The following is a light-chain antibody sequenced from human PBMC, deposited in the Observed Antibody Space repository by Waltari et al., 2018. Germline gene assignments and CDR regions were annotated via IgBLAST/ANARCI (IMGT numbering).Light chain of an antibody. CDR1: QSISNF. CDR2: AAS. CDR3: QQSLNTPPT. J-gene: IGKJ5*01. Sequence: DIQMTPSPSSLSASVGDRVTITCRTSQSISNFLNWYQQKSGKAPKLLISAASSLQSGVSSRFSGSGSGTEFTLTINNLQPEDFATYYCQQSLNTPPTFGQGSRLDIK. V-gene: IGKV1-39*01.